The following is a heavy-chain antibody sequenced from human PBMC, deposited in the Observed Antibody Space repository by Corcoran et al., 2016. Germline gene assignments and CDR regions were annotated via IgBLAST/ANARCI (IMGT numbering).Heavy chain of an antibody. CDR2: ISAYNGNT. CDR1: GYTFTSYG. J-gene: IGHJ6*02. Sequence: QVQLVQSGAEVKKPGASVKVSCKASGYTFTSYGISWVRQAPGQGLEWMGWISAYNGNTNYAQKLQGRVTMTTDTSTSTAYTELRSLRSDDTAVYYCARERSASGWLYYYYGMDVWGQGTTVTVSS. D-gene: IGHD6-25*01. CDR3: ARERSASGWLYYYYGMDV. V-gene: IGHV1-18*01.